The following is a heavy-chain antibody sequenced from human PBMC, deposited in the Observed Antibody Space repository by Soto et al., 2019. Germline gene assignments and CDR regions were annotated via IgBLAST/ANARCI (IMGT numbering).Heavy chain of an antibody. J-gene: IGHJ4*02. Sequence: GGSLRLSCAASGFTFDNYAMHWVRQAPGKGLEWVSGISWNSNTIAYADSVKGRFTISRDNDKNSLYLQMNSLRAEDTAVYYCAKDTGPNWGQGTLVTVSS. CDR1: GFTFDNYA. CDR2: ISWNSNTI. V-gene: IGHV3-9*01. CDR3: AKDTGPN.